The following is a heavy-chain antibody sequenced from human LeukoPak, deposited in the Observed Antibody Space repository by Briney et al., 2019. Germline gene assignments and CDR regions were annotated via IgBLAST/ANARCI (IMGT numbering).Heavy chain of an antibody. D-gene: IGHD2-2*01. CDR3: ATGGCSSTSCSPLDY. V-gene: IGHV3-66*01. CDR1: GFTVSSNY. CDR2: IYSGGST. Sequence: GGSLRLSCAASGFTVSSNYMSWVRQAPGKGLEWVSVIYSGGSTYYADSVKGRFTISRDNSKNTLYLQMNSLRAEDTAVYYCATGGCSSTSCSPLDYWGQGTLVTVSS. J-gene: IGHJ4*02.